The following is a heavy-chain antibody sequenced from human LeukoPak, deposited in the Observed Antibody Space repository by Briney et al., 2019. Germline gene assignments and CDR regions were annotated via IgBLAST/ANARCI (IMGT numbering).Heavy chain of an antibody. D-gene: IGHD6-19*01. V-gene: IGHV1-2*02. Sequence: GASVKVSCKASGYTFTGYYMHWVRQAPGQGLEWMGWINPNSGGTNYAQKFQGRVTMTRDTSISTAYMELSRLRSDDTAVYYCARDVYSSGWGYYYYYMDVWGKGTTVTISS. CDR1: GYTFTGYY. CDR3: ARDVYSSGWGYYYYYMDV. CDR2: INPNSGGT. J-gene: IGHJ6*03.